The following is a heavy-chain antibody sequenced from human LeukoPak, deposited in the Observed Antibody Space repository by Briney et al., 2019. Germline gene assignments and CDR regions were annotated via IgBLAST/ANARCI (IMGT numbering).Heavy chain of an antibody. D-gene: IGHD3-10*01. CDR3: ARGGYYGSGNDFRFDP. J-gene: IGHJ5*02. CDR2: INPNSGDT. CDR1: GYTFSDYY. V-gene: IGHV1-2*02. Sequence: ASVKVSCKTSGYTFSDYYIHWIRQAPGQGLEWVGWINPNSGDTDYAQKFQGRVTVTRDTSISTAYMELGRLRSDDTAVYYCARGGYYGSGNDFRFDPWGQGTLVTVSS.